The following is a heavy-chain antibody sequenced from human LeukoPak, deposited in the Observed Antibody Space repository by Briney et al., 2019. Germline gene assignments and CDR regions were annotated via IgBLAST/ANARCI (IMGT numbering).Heavy chain of an antibody. J-gene: IGHJ5*02. Sequence: QPGRSLRLSCAASGFTFSSYAMSWVRQAPGKGLEWVSAISGSGGSTYYADSVKGRFTISRDNSKNTLYLQMNSLRAEDTAVYYCARDRGRYSGNKAGFDPWGQGTLVTVSS. CDR2: ISGSGGST. CDR3: ARDRGRYSGNKAGFDP. V-gene: IGHV3-23*01. D-gene: IGHD1-26*01. CDR1: GFTFSSYA.